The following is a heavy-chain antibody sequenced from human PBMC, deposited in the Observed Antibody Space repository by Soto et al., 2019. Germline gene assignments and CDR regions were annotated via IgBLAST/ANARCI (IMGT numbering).Heavy chain of an antibody. D-gene: IGHD6-19*01. V-gene: IGHV3-30-3*01. Sequence: PGGSLRLSCAASGSSFPKYPMHWVRQTPDKGLEWVAVISHDGVTKNSADSVKGRFSISRDNSRNKLYLEMNSLRTEDTAMYYCGRGGSSSSWERLDSWGQGTLVTVSS. CDR2: ISHDGVTK. CDR3: GRGGSSSSWERLDS. CDR1: GSSFPKYP. J-gene: IGHJ5*01.